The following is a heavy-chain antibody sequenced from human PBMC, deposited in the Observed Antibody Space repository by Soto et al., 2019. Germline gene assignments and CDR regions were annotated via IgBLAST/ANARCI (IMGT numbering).Heavy chain of an antibody. CDR3: ASSASPDAY. V-gene: IGHV3-48*01. CDR2: INSGSTSV. J-gene: IGHJ4*02. D-gene: IGHD1-26*01. CDR1: GFTFNSYS. Sequence: RGSLRLSCVASGFTFNSYSMNWVRQAPGKGLEWISYINSGSTSVFYADSVKGRFTISRDNAKNSLYLQMNSLRAEDTAVYYCASSASPDAYWGQGTLVTVSS.